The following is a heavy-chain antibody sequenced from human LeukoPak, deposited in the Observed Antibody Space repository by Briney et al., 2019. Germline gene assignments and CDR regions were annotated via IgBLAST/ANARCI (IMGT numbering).Heavy chain of an antibody. J-gene: IGHJ4*02. Sequence: PGGSLRLSCAASAFTFSNYGMHWVRQAPGKGLEWVAVISYDGSNKYYADSVKGRFTISRGNSKNTLYLQMNSLRAEDTAVYYCAREIQVGYYFDYWGQGTLVTVSS. CDR2: ISYDGSNK. V-gene: IGHV3-30*03. D-gene: IGHD3-16*01. CDR3: AREIQVGYYFDY. CDR1: AFTFSNYG.